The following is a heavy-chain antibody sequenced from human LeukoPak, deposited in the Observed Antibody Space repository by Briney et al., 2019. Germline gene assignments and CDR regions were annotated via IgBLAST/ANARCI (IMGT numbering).Heavy chain of an antibody. Sequence: GRSLRLSCAASGFTFSSYAMHWVRQAPGKGLEWVAVISYDGSNKYYADSVKGRFTISRDNSKNTLYLQMNSLRAEDTAVYYCANGISIYSYFDNWGQGTLVTVSS. CDR1: GFTFSSYA. D-gene: IGHD3-16*02. J-gene: IGHJ4*02. CDR2: ISYDGSNK. V-gene: IGHV3-30-3*01. CDR3: ANGISIYSYFDN.